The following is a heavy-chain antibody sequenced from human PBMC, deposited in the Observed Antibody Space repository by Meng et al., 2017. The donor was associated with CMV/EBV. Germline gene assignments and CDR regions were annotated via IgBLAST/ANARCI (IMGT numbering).Heavy chain of an antibody. CDR3: ARTRDVLRFLEWLLPIDY. Sequence: GESLKISCAASGFTFSTYAMHWVRQAPGKGLEWVAVISYDGSNEYYADSVKGRFTISGDNSKNTLYLQMNSLRAEDTAVYYCARTRDVLRFLEWLLPIDYWGQGTLVTVSS. J-gene: IGHJ4*02. CDR2: ISYDGSNE. D-gene: IGHD3-3*01. CDR1: GFTFSTYA. V-gene: IGHV3-30*04.